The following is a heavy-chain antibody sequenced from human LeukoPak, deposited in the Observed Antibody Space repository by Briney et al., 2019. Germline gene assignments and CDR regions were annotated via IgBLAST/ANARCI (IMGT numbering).Heavy chain of an antibody. CDR1: GGSISSSNYY. J-gene: IGHJ5*02. V-gene: IGHV4-39*01. D-gene: IGHD2-2*01. Sequence: PSETLSLTCTVSGGSISSSNYYWGWIRQPPGKGLEWIGSIYYSGSTYYNPSLKSRVTISVDTSKNQFSLKLSSVTAADTAVYYCAGAPLGYCSSTRCYPNWFDPWGQGTLVTVSS. CDR2: IYYSGST. CDR3: AGAPLGYCSSTRCYPNWFDP.